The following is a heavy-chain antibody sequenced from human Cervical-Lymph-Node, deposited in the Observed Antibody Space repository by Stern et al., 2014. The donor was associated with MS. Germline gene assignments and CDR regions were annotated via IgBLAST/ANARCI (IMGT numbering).Heavy chain of an antibody. Sequence: VQLVESGAEVRKPGSSVKVSCKASGGIFNTFAISCVRQAPGQGLEWMGGVFRLSTYAHYATKFEGSPTITAAKSTSTTHMELRGLSSDDTAMYYCARDLESCVGPGDDCWGRGTLVTVSS. CDR2: VFRLSTYA. D-gene: IGHD7-27*01. J-gene: IGHJ4*02. CDR1: GGIFNTFA. CDR3: ARDLESCVGPGDDC. V-gene: IGHV1-69*14.